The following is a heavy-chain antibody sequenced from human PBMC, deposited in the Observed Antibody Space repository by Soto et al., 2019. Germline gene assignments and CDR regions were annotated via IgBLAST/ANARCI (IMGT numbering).Heavy chain of an antibody. D-gene: IGHD5-18*01. CDR3: ARTGGNSYGFDY. V-gene: IGHV2-26*01. CDR2: IFPNDEQ. J-gene: IGHJ4*02. CDR1: GFSLSNARMG. Sequence: QVTLKESGPVLVKPTETLTLTCTVSGFSLSNARMGVSWIRQPPGKALEWLAHIFPNDEQAYSTSLKTRLTVSKDTSNSQVVLTMTNMDPVDTATYYCARTGGNSYGFDYWGQGTLVTVSS.